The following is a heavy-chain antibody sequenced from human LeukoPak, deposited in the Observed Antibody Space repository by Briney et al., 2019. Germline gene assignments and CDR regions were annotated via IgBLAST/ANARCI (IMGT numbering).Heavy chain of an antibody. J-gene: IGHJ4*02. CDR1: GFTFRTTG. V-gene: IGHV3-30*18. CDR2: TSSDGINT. CDR3: AKDHSDSGRAFEY. D-gene: IGHD1-26*01. Sequence: PGTSLRLSCATSGFTFRTTGVHWVRQGPGKGLEWVALTSSDGINTYYADSVKGLFTVSRDSSRDTLYLQMNSVRPDDTAVYYCAKDHSDSGRAFEYWGRGTLVTVSS.